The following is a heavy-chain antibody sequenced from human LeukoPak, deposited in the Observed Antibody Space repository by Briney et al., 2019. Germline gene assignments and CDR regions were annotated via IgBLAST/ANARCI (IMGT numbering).Heavy chain of an antibody. J-gene: IGHJ5*02. Sequence: GGSLRLSCAVSGFTVSGSYMSWVRQSPRKGLEWVAIIYTGGNAYYADSVRGRFTISRDSSKNMLYLEMNGLRDEDTAVYYCMRDSYGTSWGQGTLVTVSS. CDR3: MRDSYGTS. D-gene: IGHD3-16*01. CDR2: IYTGGNA. CDR1: GFTVSGSY. V-gene: IGHV3-66*01.